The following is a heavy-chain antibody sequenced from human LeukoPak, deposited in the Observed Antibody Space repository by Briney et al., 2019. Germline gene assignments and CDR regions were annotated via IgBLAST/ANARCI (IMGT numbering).Heavy chain of an antibody. CDR2: ISGSGGST. CDR1: GFTFSSYA. V-gene: IGHV3-23*01. Sequence: PGGSLRLSCAASGFTFSSYAMSWVRQAPGKGLEWVSAISGSGGSTYYADSVKGRFTISRDNAKNSLYLQMNSLRAEDTAVYYCARDDSSGYYYSPDYWGQGTLVTVSS. D-gene: IGHD3-22*01. J-gene: IGHJ4*02. CDR3: ARDDSSGYYYSPDY.